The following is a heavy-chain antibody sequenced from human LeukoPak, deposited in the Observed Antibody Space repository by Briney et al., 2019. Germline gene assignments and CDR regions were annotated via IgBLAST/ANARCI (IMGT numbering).Heavy chain of an antibody. V-gene: IGHV3-21*01. CDR2: ISGSSSYI. D-gene: IGHD1-26*01. Sequence: GGSLRLSCVVSGFTFSSYGMTWVRQAPGKGLEWVSSISGSSSYIYYADSVKGRFSISRDNAKNSLYLQMNSLRAEDTAVYYCARDLLGWELHYYWGQGTLVTVSS. J-gene: IGHJ4*02. CDR1: GFTFSSYG. CDR3: ARDLLGWELHYY.